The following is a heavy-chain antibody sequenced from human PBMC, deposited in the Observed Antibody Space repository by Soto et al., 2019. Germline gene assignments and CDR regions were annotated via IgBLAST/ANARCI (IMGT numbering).Heavy chain of an antibody. D-gene: IGHD2-15*01. Sequence: GGSLRLSCAASGFTFDDYAMHWVRRVPGKGLEWVSSISWNSNIIGYADSVKGRFTISRDNAKNSLYLQMNSLRPEDTALYYCAKGGPDGFCSGGRCYFDYWGQGSLATVSS. CDR3: AKGGPDGFCSGGRCYFDY. J-gene: IGHJ4*02. CDR2: ISWNSNII. V-gene: IGHV3-9*01. CDR1: GFTFDDYA.